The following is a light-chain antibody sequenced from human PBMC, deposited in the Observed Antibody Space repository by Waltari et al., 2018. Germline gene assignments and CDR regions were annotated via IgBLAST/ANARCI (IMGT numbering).Light chain of an antibody. V-gene: IGKV1-12*01. CDR3: QQVDSFPRT. CDR2: DAS. Sequence: DIQMTQSQSSVSASVGDRVTIPCRASQGVSSRLAWYQQKPGKAPKLLIYDASRWHSGVPSRFSGTGSGTEFTLTISSLQPEDFATYYCQQVDSFPRTFGQGTKVEVK. J-gene: IGKJ1*01. CDR1: QGVSSR.